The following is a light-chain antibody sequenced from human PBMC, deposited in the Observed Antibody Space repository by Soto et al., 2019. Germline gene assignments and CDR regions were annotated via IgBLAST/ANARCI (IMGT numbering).Light chain of an antibody. CDR3: QQYCSSPRT. CDR2: DAS. CDR1: QSVSISY. V-gene: IGKV3-20*01. J-gene: IGKJ1*01. Sequence: EIVLTQSPGTLSLSPGERSTRSCRASQSVSISYLAWYHQKPGQAPRLLIYDASSRATGIPDRFSGSGSGTGCTLTIRRLEPEDFAVYYCQQYCSSPRTFGQETKVEIK.